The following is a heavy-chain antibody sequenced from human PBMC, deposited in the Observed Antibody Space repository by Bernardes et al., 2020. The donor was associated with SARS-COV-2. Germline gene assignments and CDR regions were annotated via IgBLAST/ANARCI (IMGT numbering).Heavy chain of an antibody. V-gene: IGHV4-59*01. CDR1: GVSISNYF. CDR3: ARAGMEYYYDSSFDY. D-gene: IGHD3-22*01. J-gene: IGHJ4*02. Sequence: SETLSLTCTVSGVSISNYFWSWIRQPPGKGLEWIGYISYTGSNAYNPSLKSRVTISRDTSKNHFSLKLNSVTAAYTAVYYCARAGMEYYYDSSFDYWGQGTLVTVSS. CDR2: ISYTGSN.